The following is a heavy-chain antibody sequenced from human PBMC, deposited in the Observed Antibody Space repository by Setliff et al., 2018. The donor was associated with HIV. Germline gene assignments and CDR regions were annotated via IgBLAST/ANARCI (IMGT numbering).Heavy chain of an antibody. CDR1: GYSISSDYY. J-gene: IGHJ4*02. D-gene: IGHD3-22*01. V-gene: IGHV4-38-2*02. Sequence: SETLSLTCTVSGYSISSDYYWGWLRQPPGKGLEWFGNIYHSGSTYYNPSLKSRVTISVDTSKNQFSLKLSCVTAADTAVYYCARWPPHRSSDYDQEYYFDYWGQGTLVTVSS. CDR3: ARWPPHRSSDYDQEYYFDY. CDR2: IYHSGST.